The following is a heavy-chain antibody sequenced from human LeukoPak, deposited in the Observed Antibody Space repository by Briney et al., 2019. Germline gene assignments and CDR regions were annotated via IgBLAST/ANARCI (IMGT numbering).Heavy chain of an antibody. J-gene: IGHJ4*02. D-gene: IGHD1-26*01. V-gene: IGHV3-23*01. Sequence: PGGSLRLSCLTSGFTLSTNAMSWVRQAPGKGLEWISGISGRGASTYYADFVKGRFTISRDDSRNTLYLQMNSLRGDDTAVYYCAKDVGKWESLHFFDYWGQGTLVTVSS. CDR3: AKDVGKWESLHFFDY. CDR2: ISGRGAST. CDR1: GFTLSTNA.